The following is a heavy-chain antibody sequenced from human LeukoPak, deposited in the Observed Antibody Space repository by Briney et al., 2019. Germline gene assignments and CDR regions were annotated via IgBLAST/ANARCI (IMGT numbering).Heavy chain of an antibody. D-gene: IGHD6-13*01. V-gene: IGHV3-23*01. CDR3: ARSPRIAAAGDPWLYFDY. CDR2: ISGSGGST. J-gene: IGHJ4*02. Sequence: SGGSLRLSCAASGFTFSSYAMSWVRQAPGKGLEWVSAISGSGGSTYYADSVKGRFTISRDNSKNTLYLQMNSLRAEDTAVYYCARSPRIAAAGDPWLYFDYWGQGTLVTVSS. CDR1: GFTFSSYA.